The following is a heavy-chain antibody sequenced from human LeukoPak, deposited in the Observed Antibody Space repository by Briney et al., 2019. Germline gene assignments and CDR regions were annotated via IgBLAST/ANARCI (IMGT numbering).Heavy chain of an antibody. D-gene: IGHD2-2*01. CDR3: AKGYCSSTSCSYFDY. Sequence: GRSLRLSCAASGFTFSSYAMSWVRQAPGKGLEWVSAISGSSGSTYYADSVKGRFTISRDNSKNTLYLQMNSLRAEDTAVYYCAKGYCSSTSCSYFDYWGQGTLVTVSS. CDR1: GFTFSSYA. J-gene: IGHJ4*02. V-gene: IGHV3-23*01. CDR2: ISGSSGST.